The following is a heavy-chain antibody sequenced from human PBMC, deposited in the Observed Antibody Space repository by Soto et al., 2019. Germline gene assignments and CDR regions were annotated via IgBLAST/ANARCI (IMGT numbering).Heavy chain of an antibody. CDR1: GFTFGTYW. CDR3: ARDGVGYCRSHRCDRDRTQYRFGMDG. J-gene: IGHJ6*02. D-gene: IGHD2-2*03. V-gene: IGHV3-7*01. Sequence: GVTLRLSWAASGFTFGTYWMSWVRRAPGKGLEWVATIVPDGSEKYYVDSVKGRFTISRANAKNSLYLQMQSLRAEDTAMYYCARDGVGYCRSHRCDRDRTQYRFGMDGSRQGTTVSV. CDR2: IVPDGSEK.